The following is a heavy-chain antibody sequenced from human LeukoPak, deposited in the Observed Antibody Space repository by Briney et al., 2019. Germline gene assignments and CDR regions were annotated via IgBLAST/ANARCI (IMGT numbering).Heavy chain of an antibody. CDR1: GGSISSGGYY. CDR2: IGGRGGST. D-gene: IGHD3-16*01. CDR3: GKEGGA. J-gene: IGHJ5*02. V-gene: IGHV3-23*01. Sequence: LSLTCTVSGGSISSGGYYWSWVRQAPGKGPEWVSAIGGRGGSTYYADSLGGRFTISRDNSKDMLYLQMNSLKVEDTATYYCGKEGGAWGQGTKVTVSS.